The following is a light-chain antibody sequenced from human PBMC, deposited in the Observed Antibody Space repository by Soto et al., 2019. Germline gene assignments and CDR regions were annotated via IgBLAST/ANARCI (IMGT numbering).Light chain of an antibody. CDR1: QSVLYSAKNKNF. CDR3: QQHYITPIT. Sequence: DLVMTPSPDSLAVSLGESSTIHCKSSQSVLYSAKNKNFLTWYQQKPGQPPKLLIYWASTRESGVPDRFTGSGSGTDFTLTINSLQAEDVAVYYCQQHYITPITFGHVGRLEI. J-gene: IGKJ5*01. CDR2: WAS. V-gene: IGKV4-1*01.